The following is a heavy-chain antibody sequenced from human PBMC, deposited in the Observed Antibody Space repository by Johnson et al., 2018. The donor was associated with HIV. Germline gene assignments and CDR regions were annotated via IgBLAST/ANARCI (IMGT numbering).Heavy chain of an antibody. Sequence: VQLVESGGGLVQPGGSLRLSCAASGFTFSSYAMSWVRQAPGKGLEWVSAISYSGSNKYCADSVKGRFTISRDNSKNTPYLQMNSLRAEDTAIYYCARGLYSSSDRDAFDIWGQGTMVTVSS. CDR1: GFTFSSYA. D-gene: IGHD6-6*01. J-gene: IGHJ3*02. V-gene: IGHV3-23*04. CDR3: ARGLYSSSDRDAFDI. CDR2: ISYSGSNK.